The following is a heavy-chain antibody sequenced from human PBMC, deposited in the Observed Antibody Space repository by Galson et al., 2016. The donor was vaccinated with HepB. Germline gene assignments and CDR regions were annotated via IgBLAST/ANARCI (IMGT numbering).Heavy chain of an antibody. V-gene: IGHV1-18*01. CDR1: GYTFTSYG. CDR3: ARDRVGATYLHGMDV. Sequence: SVKVSCKASGYTFTSYGVSWVRQAPGQGLEWMGWISAYNGNTNYAQKLQGRVTMTTDTFPSTAYMDLRSLGSDDTAVYYCARDRVGATYLHGMDVWGQGTTVTVSS. D-gene: IGHD1-26*01. CDR2: ISAYNGNT. J-gene: IGHJ6*02.